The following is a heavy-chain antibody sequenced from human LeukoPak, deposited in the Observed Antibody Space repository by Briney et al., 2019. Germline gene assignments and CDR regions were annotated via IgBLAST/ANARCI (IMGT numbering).Heavy chain of an antibody. CDR3: ARNVKDSSSSYSVYSYYMDV. CDR1: GYTFTSYA. CDR2: IIPIFGTA. D-gene: IGHD6-6*01. Sequence: ASVKVSCKASGYTFTSYAMNWVRQAPGQGLEWMGGIIPIFGTANYAQKFQGRVTITADTSTSTGYMELSSLRSEDTAVYYCARNVKDSSSSYSVYSYYMDVWGKGTTVTVSS. V-gene: IGHV1-69*06. J-gene: IGHJ6*03.